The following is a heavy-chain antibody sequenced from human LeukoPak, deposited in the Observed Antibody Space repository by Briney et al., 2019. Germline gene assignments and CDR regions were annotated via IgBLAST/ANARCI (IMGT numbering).Heavy chain of an antibody. V-gene: IGHV1-69*01. CDR2: IIPIFGTA. D-gene: IGHD5-12*01. Sequence: GSSVKVSCKASGGTFSSYDIRWVRQAPGQGLEWMGGIIPIFGTANYAQKFQGRVTITADESTTTAYMELSSLRSEDTAVCYCARVINSGYDTRGWFDSWGQGTLVTVSS. J-gene: IGHJ5*01. CDR3: ARVINSGYDTRGWFDS. CDR1: GGTFSSYD.